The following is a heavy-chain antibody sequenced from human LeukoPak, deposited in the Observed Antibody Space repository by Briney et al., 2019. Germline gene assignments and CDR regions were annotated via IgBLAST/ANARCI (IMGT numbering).Heavy chain of an antibody. Sequence: SETLSLTCTVSGGSISSYYWSWIRQPPGKGLEWIGYIYYSGSTYYNPSLKSRVTISVDTSKNQFSLKLSSVTAADTAVYYCATQRAGSEDAFDIWGQGTMVTVSS. CDR3: ATQRAGSEDAFDI. CDR2: IYYSGST. CDR1: GGSISSYY. J-gene: IGHJ3*02. V-gene: IGHV4-59*12. D-gene: IGHD3-10*01.